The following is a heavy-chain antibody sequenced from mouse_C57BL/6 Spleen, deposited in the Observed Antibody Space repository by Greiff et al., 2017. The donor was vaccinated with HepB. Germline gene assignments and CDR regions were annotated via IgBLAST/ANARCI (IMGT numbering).Heavy chain of an antibody. J-gene: IGHJ2*01. CDR1: GFTFRDYG. CDR3: AILPLDLGC. D-gene: IGHD6-1*01. Sequence: EVKLMESGGGLVKPGGSLKLSCAASGFTFRDYGMHWVRQAPEKGLEWVAYISSGSSTIYYADTVKGRFTISRDNAKNTLFLQKTSLRSEDTSMYYCAILPLDLGCWAQGTTPTDSS. CDR2: ISSGSSTI. V-gene: IGHV5-17*01.